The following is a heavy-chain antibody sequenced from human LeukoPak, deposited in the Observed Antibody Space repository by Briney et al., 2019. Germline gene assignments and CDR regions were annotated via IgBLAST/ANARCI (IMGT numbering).Heavy chain of an antibody. CDR1: GFTVSSNY. V-gene: IGHV3-53*01. J-gene: IGHJ4*02. CDR2: IYPGGTT. Sequence: PGGSLRLSCAASGFTVSSNYMSWVRQAPGKGLEWVSIIYPGGTTHYADSVKGRFTISRDNSKNIVYLQMSSLRAEDTALYYCAREKSDWGQGTLVTVSS. CDR3: AREKSD.